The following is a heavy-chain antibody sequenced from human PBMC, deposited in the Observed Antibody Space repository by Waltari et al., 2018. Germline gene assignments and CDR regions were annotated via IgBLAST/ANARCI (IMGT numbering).Heavy chain of an antibody. CDR3: ARGRGTLGQLLVTY. Sequence: QVQLVQSGAEVERPGASVRISCQASGHTFPNYYVHWLRQAPGRGLEWLGIIDPDGGGTTYAPKFRDRLSLTRDTSTSVLYMALDNLNSDDSAIYFCARGRGTLGQLLVTYWGQGTQVLVSS. V-gene: IGHV1-46*01. D-gene: IGHD6-13*01. CDR1: GHTFPNYY. J-gene: IGHJ4*02. CDR2: IDPDGGGT.